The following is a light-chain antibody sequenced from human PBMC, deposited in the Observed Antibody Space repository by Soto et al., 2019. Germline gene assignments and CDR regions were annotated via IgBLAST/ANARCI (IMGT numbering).Light chain of an antibody. CDR1: QSVSSSY. CDR2: GAS. CDR3: QQYSDSPLT. Sequence: EIVLTQTPGTLSLSPGERVTLSCRASQSVSSSYLAWYHQKPGQAPRLLIYGASSRATGIPDRFSSSGSGTDFTLTITRLEPEDLGVYHCQQYSDSPLTFGGGTKVEIK. J-gene: IGKJ4*01. V-gene: IGKV3-20*01.